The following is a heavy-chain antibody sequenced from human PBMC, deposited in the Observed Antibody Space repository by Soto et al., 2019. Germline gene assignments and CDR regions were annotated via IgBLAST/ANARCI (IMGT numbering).Heavy chain of an antibody. J-gene: IGHJ3*01. V-gene: IGHV3-11*01. Sequence: PGGSLRLSCAASGFTFSDYYMSWIRQAPGKGLEWISYISSSGSTIYYGDSVKGRFTISRDTAKNSLYLQMNSLRAEDTAVYYCVRDHCSGGSCPGAMDAFDLWGQGTMVTVSS. D-gene: IGHD2-15*01. CDR2: ISSSGSTI. CDR1: GFTFSDYY. CDR3: VRDHCSGGSCPGAMDAFDL.